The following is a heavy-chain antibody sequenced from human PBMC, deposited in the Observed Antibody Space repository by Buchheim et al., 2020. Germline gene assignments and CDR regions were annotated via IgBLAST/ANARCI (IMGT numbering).Heavy chain of an antibody. Sequence: EVQLVESGGGLVQPGRSLRLSCTTSGFTFGGFALIWFRQAPGKGLDWVGFIRSKAYGGTPEYAASVKGRFIISRDESKSIVYLQMNSLKTEDTGVYYCTREGVHGAIDYWGQGTL. V-gene: IGHV3-49*03. CDR1: GFTFGGFA. J-gene: IGHJ4*02. CDR2: IRSKAYGGTP. D-gene: IGHD4-17*01. CDR3: TREGVHGAIDY.